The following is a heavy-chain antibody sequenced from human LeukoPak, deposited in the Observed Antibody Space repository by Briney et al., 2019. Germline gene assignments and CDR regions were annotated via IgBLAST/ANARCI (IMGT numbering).Heavy chain of an antibody. Sequence: GGSLRLSVEASGFIFSSNAMSGVGQAPGKGLDWVSAISASGGNTYSADSVKGRFTISRDNSKNTLYLQMNSLRAEDTAVYYCALGWYLDYWGQGTLVTVSS. CDR3: ALGWYLDY. V-gene: IGHV3-23*01. J-gene: IGHJ4*02. D-gene: IGHD6-19*01. CDR1: GFIFSSNA. CDR2: ISASGGNT.